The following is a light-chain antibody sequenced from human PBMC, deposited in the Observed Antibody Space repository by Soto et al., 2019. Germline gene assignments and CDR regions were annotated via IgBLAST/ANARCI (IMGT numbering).Light chain of an antibody. CDR3: QQYTNWPLT. Sequence: EIVMTQSPVTLSVSPGEGVTLSCRASQRGYNNLAWYQQKPGQAPRLLIYDASARAPDIPARFSGSVSGTDFTLTVSRRQSEDFAVYYCQQYTNWPLTFGGGTRVEIK. CDR2: DAS. J-gene: IGKJ4*01. V-gene: IGKV3-15*01. CDR1: QRGYNN.